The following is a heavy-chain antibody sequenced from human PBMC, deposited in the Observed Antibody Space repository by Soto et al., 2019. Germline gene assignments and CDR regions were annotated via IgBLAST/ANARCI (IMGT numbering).Heavy chain of an antibody. D-gene: IGHD2-2*01. Sequence: PSETLSLTCTVSGGSISSSSYYWVLIRQPPGKGLEWIGSIYYSGSTYYNPSLKSRVTISVDTSKNQFSLKLSSVTAADTAVYYCASFGFYCSSTSCYLGYWGQGTLVTVSS. CDR2: IYYSGST. V-gene: IGHV4-39*01. J-gene: IGHJ4*02. CDR1: GGSISSSSYY. CDR3: ASFGFYCSSTSCYLGY.